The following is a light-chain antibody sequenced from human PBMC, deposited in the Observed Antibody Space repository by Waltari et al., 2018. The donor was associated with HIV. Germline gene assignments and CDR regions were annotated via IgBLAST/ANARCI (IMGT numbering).Light chain of an antibody. Sequence: DVVMTQSPPSLSVALGQPASISCKSSQGVLHSDRTIYLHCFHQRPGQSPRRLIYKVSQRDPGVPVSFSGIESGTGFTLNSSRVAADDLGLFFCLQGTHWPYTFGQGTKLEI. V-gene: IGKV2-30*02. CDR1: QGVLHSDRTIY. J-gene: IGKJ2*01. CDR2: KVS. CDR3: LQGTHWPYT.